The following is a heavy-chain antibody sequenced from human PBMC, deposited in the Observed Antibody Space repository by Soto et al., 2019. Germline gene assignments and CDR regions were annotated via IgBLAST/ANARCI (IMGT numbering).Heavy chain of an antibody. CDR2: INPATGAA. V-gene: IGHV1-2*02. J-gene: IGHJ3*02. D-gene: IGHD3-3*01. CDR3: ARGGGVGVAGSAAFDM. Sequence: QLHLVQSGAVVKKPGASVTVSCSASGYPVTAYYMHWVRQAPGRGLEWMGGINPATGAAKYTQTFQGRVPLARDTPPSTGFMEPSGLASEDPAVFYWARGGGVGVAGSAAFDMWGQGTLVTVSS. CDR1: GYPVTAYY.